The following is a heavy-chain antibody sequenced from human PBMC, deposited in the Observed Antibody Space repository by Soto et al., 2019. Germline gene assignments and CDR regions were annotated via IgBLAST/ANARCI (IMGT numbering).Heavy chain of an antibody. CDR2: INPNSGNI. CDR3: ARGRASGSYYLLEY. D-gene: IGHD3-10*01. J-gene: IGHJ4*02. CDR1: GDTFTTYD. Sequence: ASVKVSCKASGDTFTTYDINWVRQATGHGLEWMGWINPNSGNIGYAQRFQGRVTMTRDTAIRTAYMEVSSLRSDDTAVYYCARGRASGSYYLLEYWGKGTLVTVS. V-gene: IGHV1-8*01.